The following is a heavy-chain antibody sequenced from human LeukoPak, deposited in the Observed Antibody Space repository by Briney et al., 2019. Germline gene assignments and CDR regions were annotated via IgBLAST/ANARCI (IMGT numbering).Heavy chain of an antibody. CDR2: MTPNSGQT. J-gene: IGHJ5*02. D-gene: IGHD2-2*01. CDR1: GYTFTSYG. Sequence: ASVTVSCKASGYTFTSYGISWVRQAPGQGLEWLGWMTPNSGQTGYAQKFQGRVTLTRDTSTSTAYMELSSLTSEDTAVYYCARNEYATGWFDHWGQGTVVTVSS. V-gene: IGHV1-8*02. CDR3: ARNEYATGWFDH.